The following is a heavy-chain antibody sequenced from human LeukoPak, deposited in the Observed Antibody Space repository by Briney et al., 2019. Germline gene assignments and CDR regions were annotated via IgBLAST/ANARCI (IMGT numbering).Heavy chain of an antibody. Sequence: GGSLRLSCAASGFALSNYGMNWVRHAPRAGLEWVSGISGSSGTTYYADTVKGRFTISRDNTKNTLYLQMNSPRAEDTAAYYCAKDGNWARFENWGQGTLVTVSS. D-gene: IGHD7-27*01. CDR3: AKDGNWARFEN. CDR2: ISGSSGTT. CDR1: GFALSNYG. J-gene: IGHJ4*02. V-gene: IGHV3-23*01.